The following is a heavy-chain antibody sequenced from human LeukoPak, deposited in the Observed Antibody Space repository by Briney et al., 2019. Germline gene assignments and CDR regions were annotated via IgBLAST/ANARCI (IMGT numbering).Heavy chain of an antibody. J-gene: IGHJ4*02. V-gene: IGHV3-33*01. CDR3: ARNSRGYYHDSSPPV. D-gene: IGHD3-22*01. CDR2: IWYDGSNK. CDR1: GFTFSSYG. Sequence: GGSLRLSCAASGFTFSSYGMHWVRQAPGKGLEWVAVIWYDGSNKYYADSVKGRFTISRDNSKNTLYLQMNSLRAEDTAVYYCARNSRGYYHDSSPPVWGQGTLVTVSS.